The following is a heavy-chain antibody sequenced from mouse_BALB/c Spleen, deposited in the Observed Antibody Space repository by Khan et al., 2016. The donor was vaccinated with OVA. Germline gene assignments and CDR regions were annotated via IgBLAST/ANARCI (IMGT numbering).Heavy chain of an antibody. D-gene: IGHD1-1*01. CDR1: GYSITSDYA. V-gene: IGHV3-2*02. J-gene: IGHJ1*01. CDR3: ARRYYYSHWYFDV. CDR2: ISYSGST. Sequence: EVKLEESGPGLVKPSQSLPLTCTVTGYSITSDYAWNWIRQFPGKKLEWMGYISYSGSTSYNPSLKSRISITRDTTKKQFFLQLNSMTPEDTDTYYCARRYYYSHWYFDVWGAGTTVTVSS.